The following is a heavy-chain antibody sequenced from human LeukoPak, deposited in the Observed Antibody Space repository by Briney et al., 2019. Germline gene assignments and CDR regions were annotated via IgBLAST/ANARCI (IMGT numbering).Heavy chain of an antibody. CDR2: ISAYNGNT. CDR3: ARADYDILTGYYQIDC. CDR1: GYTFTSYG. V-gene: IGHV1-18*04. D-gene: IGHD3-9*01. Sequence: ASVKVSCKASGYTFTSYGISWVRQAPGQGLEWRGWISAYNGNTNYAQKLQGRVTMTTDTSTSTAYMELRSLRSDDTAVYYCARADYDILTGYYQIDCWGQGTLVTVSS. J-gene: IGHJ4*02.